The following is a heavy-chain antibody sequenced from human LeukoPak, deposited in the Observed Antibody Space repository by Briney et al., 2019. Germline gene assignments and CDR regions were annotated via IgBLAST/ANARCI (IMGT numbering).Heavy chain of an antibody. CDR1: GYTFTNYY. D-gene: IGHD3-16*01. J-gene: IGHJ4*02. CDR3: ARERRAWGEDF. CDR2: INPNGGST. Sequence: ASVKISCKASGYTFTNYYIHWVRQAPGQGLEWVGLINPNGGSTGYAQRFQGRVTVTTDTSTSTVYMELNSLGSEDTAVYYCARERRAWGEDFWGQGTLVTVSS. V-gene: IGHV1-46*01.